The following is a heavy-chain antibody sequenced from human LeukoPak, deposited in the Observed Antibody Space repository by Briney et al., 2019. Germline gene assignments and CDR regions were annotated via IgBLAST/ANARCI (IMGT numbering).Heavy chain of an antibody. CDR2: ISGSGGST. CDR3: AKDIAGAGTSSDPDP. J-gene: IGHJ5*02. D-gene: IGHD6-19*01. CDR1: GCTFSSYA. V-gene: IGHV3-23*01. Sequence: PGGSLRLSCAASGCTFSSYAMSWVRQAPGKGLEWVSAISGSGGSTYYADSVKGRFTISRDNSKNTLYLQMNSLSAEDTAVYDCAKDIAGAGTSSDPDPWGQGTLVTVSS.